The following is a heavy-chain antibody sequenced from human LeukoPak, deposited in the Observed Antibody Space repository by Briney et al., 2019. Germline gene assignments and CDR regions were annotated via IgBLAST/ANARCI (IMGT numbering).Heavy chain of an antibody. CDR1: GGSISSYY. Sequence: PSETLSLTCTVSGGSISSYYWSWIRQPAGKGLEWIGHIYYSGSTNYNPSLKSRVTISVDTSKNQFPLKLSSVTAADTAVYYCARHRIVSSLTNWGQGTLVTVSS. CDR2: IYYSGST. CDR3: ARHRIVSSLTN. V-gene: IGHV4-59*08. D-gene: IGHD2-2*01. J-gene: IGHJ4*02.